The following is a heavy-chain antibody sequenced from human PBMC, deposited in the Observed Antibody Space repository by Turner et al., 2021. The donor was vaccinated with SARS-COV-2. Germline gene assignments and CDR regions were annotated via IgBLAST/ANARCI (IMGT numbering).Heavy chain of an antibody. J-gene: IGHJ6*02. CDR1: GGTFSSYA. Sequence: QVQLVQSGAEVKKPGSSVKVYFKATGGTFSSYAISWVRQAPGQGLGWMGGIIPLLGTADYARRYQGRVTNTADKSTSTAFMELTSLTSDDTAVHYCAGGYYESSSVSFYCLYNMDVWGQGTRVTAS. CDR2: IIPLLGTA. D-gene: IGHD3-22*01. V-gene: IGHV1-69*06. CDR3: AGGYYESSSVSFYCLYNMDV.